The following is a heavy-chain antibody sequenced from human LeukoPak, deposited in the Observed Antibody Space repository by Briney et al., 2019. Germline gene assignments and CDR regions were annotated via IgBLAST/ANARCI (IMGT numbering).Heavy chain of an antibody. CDR3: ARARCYSSSCVSFDI. Sequence: GGSLRLSCAASGFTFSSYWMSWVRQAPGKGLEWVANIKQDGSEKYYVDSVKGRFTISRDNAKNSLYLQMNSLRAEDTAVYYCARARCYSSSCVSFDIWGQGTMVTVSS. V-gene: IGHV3-7*01. J-gene: IGHJ3*02. CDR2: IKQDGSEK. D-gene: IGHD6-13*01. CDR1: GFTFSSYW.